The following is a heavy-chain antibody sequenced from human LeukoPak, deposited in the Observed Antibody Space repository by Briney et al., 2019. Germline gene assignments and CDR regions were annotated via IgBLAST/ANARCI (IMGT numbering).Heavy chain of an antibody. CDR1: GGSISSYY. J-gene: IGHJ6*02. D-gene: IGHD3-22*01. CDR2: IYYSGST. V-gene: IGHV4-59*08. CDR3: AGGRTTYYYDSSGYLDGMDV. Sequence: SETLSLTCTVSGGSISSYYWSWIRQPPGKGLEWIGYIYYSGSTNYNPSLKSRVTISVDTSKNQFSLKLSSVTAADTAVYNCAGGRTTYYYDSSGYLDGMDVWGQGTTVTVSS.